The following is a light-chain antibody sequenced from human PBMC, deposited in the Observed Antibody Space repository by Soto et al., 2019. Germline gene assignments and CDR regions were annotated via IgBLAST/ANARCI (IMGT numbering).Light chain of an antibody. CDR1: ISDVVGYNY. J-gene: IGLJ1*01. V-gene: IGLV2-14*01. Sequence: QCVLTQTACVSGSPGQSSTISCTGTISDVVGYNYVSWYQQHPGKAPKLMIYEVSNRPSGVSNRFSGYKSGNTASLTISGLQAEDEADYYCSSYAGSSNAFGTGTKVTVL. CDR3: SSYAGSSNA. CDR2: EVS.